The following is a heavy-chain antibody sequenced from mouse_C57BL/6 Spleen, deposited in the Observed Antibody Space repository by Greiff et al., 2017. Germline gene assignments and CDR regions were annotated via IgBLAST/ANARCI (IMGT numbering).Heavy chain of an antibody. CDR3: ARGDYPYAMDY. CDR2: ISDGGSYT. J-gene: IGHJ4*01. CDR1: GFTFSSYA. V-gene: IGHV5-4*03. D-gene: IGHD2-4*01. Sequence: EVKLVESGGGLVKPGGSLKLSCAASGFTFSSYAMSWVRQTPEKRLEWVATISDGGSYTYYPDNVKGRFTISRDNAKNNLYLQMSHLKSEDTAMDYCARGDYPYAMDYWGQGTSVTVSS.